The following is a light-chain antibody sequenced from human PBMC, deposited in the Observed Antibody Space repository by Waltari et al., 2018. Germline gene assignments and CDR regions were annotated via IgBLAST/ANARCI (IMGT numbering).Light chain of an antibody. CDR1: SSDVGGYNY. J-gene: IGLJ2*01. CDR3: SSYTSSSTLV. Sequence: QSALTQPASVSGSPGQSITISCPGTSSDVGGYNYVSRYQQHPGKAPKLVIYGVSNRPSGVSSRFAGSKSGNTASLTISGLQAEDEADYYCSSYTSSSTLVFGGGTKLTVL. V-gene: IGLV2-14*01. CDR2: GVS.